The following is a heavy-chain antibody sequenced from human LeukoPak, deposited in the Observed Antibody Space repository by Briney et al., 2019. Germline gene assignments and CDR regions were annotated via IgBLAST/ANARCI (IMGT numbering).Heavy chain of an antibody. Sequence: ASVKLSCKASGYTFTRYGISWVRQAPGQGLEWMGWINPNNANTNYVQKLLGRVTMTTDTSTSTAYMELRSLRSDDTAVYYCARVGYDSSGHHRYSFDIWGQGTMVTVSS. CDR2: INPNNANT. CDR3: ARVGYDSSGHHRYSFDI. J-gene: IGHJ3*02. CDR1: GYTFTRYG. V-gene: IGHV1-18*01. D-gene: IGHD3-22*01.